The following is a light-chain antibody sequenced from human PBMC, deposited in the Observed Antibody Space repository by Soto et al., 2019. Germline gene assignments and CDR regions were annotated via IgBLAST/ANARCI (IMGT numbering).Light chain of an antibody. CDR3: QQSYTTPRT. CDR2: AAS. V-gene: IGKV1-39*01. J-gene: IGKJ1*01. CDR1: QTIIGY. Sequence: DIQMTQSPSSLSASIGDSVTITCRSSQTIIGYLNWYQQKPGKAPRLLINAASNLQSGVPSRFRGSGSETDFTLTITSLQPEDFATYYCQQSYTTPRTFGQATKVDIK.